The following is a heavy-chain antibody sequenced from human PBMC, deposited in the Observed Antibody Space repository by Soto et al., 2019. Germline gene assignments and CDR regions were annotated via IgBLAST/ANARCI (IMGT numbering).Heavy chain of an antibody. Sequence: PGGALRVCCQASGVNLDNYGMHWVRQAPGKGLEWVAVITYDGSFQYYADSVKGRFTISRDNSKNTLSLHLNTLKPEDTAVYHCAKDRVGGTFYTPLAFWGQGTLVTVSS. D-gene: IGHD1-7*01. V-gene: IGHV3-30*18. CDR3: AKDRVGGTFYTPLAF. CDR2: ITYDGSFQ. J-gene: IGHJ4*02. CDR1: GVNLDNYG.